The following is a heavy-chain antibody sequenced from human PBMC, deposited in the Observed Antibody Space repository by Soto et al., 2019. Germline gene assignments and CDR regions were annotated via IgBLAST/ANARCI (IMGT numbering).Heavy chain of an antibody. Sequence: GPTWVDRTQTPTLTCTFYEFSLSTSGVAVGWIRQPPGKALEWLALIYWDDNKRYSPYLKSRLTITKDTSKNQVVLTMTNMDPVDTATYYCAHRPSYCSGGSCYSGFDYWGQGTLVTGS. D-gene: IGHD2-15*01. J-gene: IGHJ4*02. V-gene: IGHV2-5*02. CDR3: AHRPSYCSGGSCYSGFDY. CDR1: EFSLSTSGVA. CDR2: IYWDDNK.